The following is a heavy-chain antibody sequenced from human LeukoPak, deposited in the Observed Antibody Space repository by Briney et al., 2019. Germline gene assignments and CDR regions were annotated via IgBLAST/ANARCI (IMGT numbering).Heavy chain of an antibody. CDR2: ISGSGGRT. CDR1: GITLNNYA. J-gene: IGHJ4*02. CDR3: AKRGVVIRVILVGFHKEAYCFDS. D-gene: IGHD3-22*01. V-gene: IGHV3-23*01. Sequence: GGSLRLSCAVSGITLNNYAMSWVRLAPGKGLEWVAGISGSGGRTNYADSVKGRFTISRDNAKNTLYLQMNSLRAEDTAMYFCAKRGVVIRVILVGFHKEAYCFDSWGQGALVTVSS.